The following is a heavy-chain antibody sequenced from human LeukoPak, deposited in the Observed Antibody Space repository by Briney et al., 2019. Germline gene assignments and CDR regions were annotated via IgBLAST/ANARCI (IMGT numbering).Heavy chain of an antibody. CDR3: ARGRLSGSYFSRGGGGYFDY. V-gene: IGHV4-34*01. CDR1: GGSFSDHY. Sequence: SETLSLTCAVYGGSFSDHYWTWIRQPPGKGLEWIGEINHSGSTNYNPSLKIRVTISVDTSKNQFSLKLTSVTAADTAVYYCARGRLSGSYFSRGGGGYFDYWGQGTLVTVSS. CDR2: INHSGST. D-gene: IGHD1-26*01. J-gene: IGHJ4*02.